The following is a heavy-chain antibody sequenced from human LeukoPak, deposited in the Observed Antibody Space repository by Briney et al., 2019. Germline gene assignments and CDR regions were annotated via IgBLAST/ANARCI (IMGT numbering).Heavy chain of an antibody. J-gene: IGHJ6*02. CDR1: GGSISSGDYY. CDR2: IYYSGST. Sequence: SQTLSLTCTVSGGSISSGDYYWSWIRQPPGKGLEWIGYIYYSGSTYYNPSLKSRVTISVDTSKNQFSLKLSSVTAADTAVYYCARVFYGSGSYYRCYYYYGMDAWGQGTTVTVSS. D-gene: IGHD3-10*01. CDR3: ARVFYGSGSYYRCYYYYGMDA. V-gene: IGHV4-30-4*01.